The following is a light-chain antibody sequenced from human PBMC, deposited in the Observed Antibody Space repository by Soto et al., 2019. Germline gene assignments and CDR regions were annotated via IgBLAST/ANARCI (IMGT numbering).Light chain of an antibody. CDR1: RSPVHSAGDTY. J-gene: IGKJ5*01. CDR3: MQTAQFPIT. V-gene: IGKV2-24*01. Sequence: EILMPQTQLSSVVPKGQPASISSTSSRSPVHSAGDTYLSCLHQRPGQPPRFLIFKVFSRFPGVSDRFSGSGAGTNFALKISRVEPEDAGIYYCMQTAQFPITIAQGTRLEIK. CDR2: KVF.